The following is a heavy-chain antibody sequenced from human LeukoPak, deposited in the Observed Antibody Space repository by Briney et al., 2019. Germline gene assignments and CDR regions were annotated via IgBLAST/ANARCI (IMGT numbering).Heavy chain of an antibody. CDR3: ARDRLARPGAAVAGNTLFDY. J-gene: IGHJ4*02. Sequence: GECLRLSCAASGFTFSSPPMHWLRQAPGQGLEWEAVLPYDGSIKSYADSVKGRFTLSRDNSKNTLYLQMNSLRAEDTAVYYCARDRLARPGAAVAGNTLFDYWGQGTLVPVSS. D-gene: IGHD6-19*01. CDR1: GFTFSSPP. V-gene: IGHV3-30-3*01. CDR2: LPYDGSIK.